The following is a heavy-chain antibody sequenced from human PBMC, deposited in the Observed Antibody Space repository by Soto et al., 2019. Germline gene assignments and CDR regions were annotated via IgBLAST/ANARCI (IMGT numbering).Heavy chain of an antibody. J-gene: IGHJ3*02. D-gene: IGHD3-3*01. CDR2: ISYDGSNK. CDR1: GFTFSSYG. Sequence: GGSLRLSCAASGFTFSSYGMHWVRQAPGKGLEWVAVISYDGSNKYYADSVKGRFTISRDNSKNTLYLQINSLKDEDTAVYYCAKSPGGYYSFDIWGQGTMVTVSS. V-gene: IGHV3-30*18. CDR3: AKSPGGYYSFDI.